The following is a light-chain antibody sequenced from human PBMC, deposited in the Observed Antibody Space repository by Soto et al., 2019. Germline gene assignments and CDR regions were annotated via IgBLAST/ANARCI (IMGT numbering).Light chain of an antibody. CDR2: VAS. V-gene: IGKV1-39*01. CDR3: QPSYSTPYT. J-gene: IGKJ2*01. CDR1: QSIRNY. Sequence: DLQMTQSPSSLSASVGDRVTITCRASQSIRNYVNWYQQKPGKAPKFLIYVASTLQSGVPSKFSGSGSETDFTLTIRSLQPEDFATYYCQPSYSTPYTLGPETKLEIK.